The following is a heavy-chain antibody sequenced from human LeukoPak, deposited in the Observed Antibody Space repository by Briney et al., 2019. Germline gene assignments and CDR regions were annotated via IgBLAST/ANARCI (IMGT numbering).Heavy chain of an antibody. V-gene: IGHV1-8*03. CDR1: GYTFASYD. CDR2: MNPNSGNT. J-gene: IGHJ6*03. D-gene: IGHD3-3*01. CDR3: ARGRIRFYYMDV. Sequence: ASVKVSCKASGYTFASYDINWVRQATGQGLEWMGWMNPNSGNTGYAQKFQGRVTITRNTSISTAYMELSSLRSEDTAVYYCARGRIRFYYMDVWGKGTTVTVSS.